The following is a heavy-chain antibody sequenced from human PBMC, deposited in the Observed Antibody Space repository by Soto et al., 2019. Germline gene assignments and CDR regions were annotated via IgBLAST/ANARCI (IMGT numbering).Heavy chain of an antibody. CDR3: ARYSSNWFQTEGMDV. Sequence: SETLSLTCTVAGGSISTYYWNWIRQPAGKGLEWIGRIDTSGNTNYNPSLKSRVPMSVDTSKKQFSLKLTPVTAADTAVYYCARYSSNWFQTEGMDVWGQGTTVTSP. D-gene: IGHD6-13*01. CDR1: GGSISTYY. J-gene: IGHJ6*02. V-gene: IGHV4-4*07. CDR2: IDTSGNT.